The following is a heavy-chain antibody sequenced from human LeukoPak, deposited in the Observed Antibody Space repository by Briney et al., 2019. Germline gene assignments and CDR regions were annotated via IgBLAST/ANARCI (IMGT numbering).Heavy chain of an antibody. CDR3: ARPLYYDFWSGYPFYYYMDV. CDR1: GFTFSSYS. D-gene: IGHD3-3*01. J-gene: IGHJ6*03. Sequence: GGSLRLSCAASGFTFSSYSMNWVRQAPGKGLEWVSSISSSSSYIYYADSVKGRFTISRDNAKNTLYLQMNSLRAEDTAVYYCARPLYYDFWSGYPFYYYMDVWGKGTTVTVSS. V-gene: IGHV3-21*01. CDR2: ISSSSSYI.